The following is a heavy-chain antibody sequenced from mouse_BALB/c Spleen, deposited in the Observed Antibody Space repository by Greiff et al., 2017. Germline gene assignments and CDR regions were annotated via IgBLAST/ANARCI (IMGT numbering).Heavy chain of an antibody. V-gene: IGHV1-66*01. J-gene: IGHJ2*01. Sequence: VQLQQSGPELVKPGASVKISCKASGYSFTSYYIHWVKQRPGQGLEWIGWIFPGSGNTKYNEKFKGKATLTADTSSSTAYMQLSSLTSEDSAVYFCVYGNYVLDYWGQGTTLTVSS. CDR2: IFPGSGNT. CDR1: GYSFTSYY. CDR3: VYGNYVLDY. D-gene: IGHD2-10*02.